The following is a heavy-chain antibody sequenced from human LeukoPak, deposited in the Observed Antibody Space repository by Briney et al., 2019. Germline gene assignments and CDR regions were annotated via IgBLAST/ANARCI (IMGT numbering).Heavy chain of an antibody. CDR3: ARGVGFGYSYGYALLDY. CDR2: INPSGGST. Sequence: ASVKVSCKASGYTFTSYYMHWVRQAPGRGLEWMGIINPSGGSTSYAQKFQGRVTMTRDMSTSTVYMELSSLRSEDTAVYYCARGVGFGYSYGYALLDYWGQGTLVTVSS. CDR1: GYTFTSYY. V-gene: IGHV1-46*01. D-gene: IGHD5-18*01. J-gene: IGHJ4*02.